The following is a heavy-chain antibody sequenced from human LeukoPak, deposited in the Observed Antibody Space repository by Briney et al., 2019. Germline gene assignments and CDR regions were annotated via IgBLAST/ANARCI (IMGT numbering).Heavy chain of an antibody. J-gene: IGHJ4*02. CDR2: ISYDGSNK. Sequence: SGGSLRLSCAASGFTFSSYGMHWVRQAPGKGLEWVAVISYDGSNKYYADSVKGRFTISRDNSKNTLYLQMNSLRAEDTAVYYCARDPYGGNVDYWGQGTLVTVSS. V-gene: IGHV3-30*03. D-gene: IGHD4-23*01. CDR3: ARDPYGGNVDY. CDR1: GFTFSSYG.